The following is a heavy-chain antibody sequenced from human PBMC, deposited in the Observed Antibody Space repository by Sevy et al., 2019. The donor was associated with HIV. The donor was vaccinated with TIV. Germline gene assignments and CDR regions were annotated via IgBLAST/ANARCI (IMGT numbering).Heavy chain of an antibody. D-gene: IGHD2-2*01. J-gene: IGHJ4*02. CDR3: ARYPIVVVPAAEYYFDY. CDR1: GYTFTNYW. V-gene: IGHV5-51*01. Sequence: GESLKISCKGSGYTFTNYWIGWVRQMPGKGPEWMGIIYPGDSDTRYSPSFQGQVTIPADKSISTAYLQWSSLKASDTAMYYCARYPIVVVPAAEYYFDYWGQGTLVTVSS. CDR2: IYPGDSDT.